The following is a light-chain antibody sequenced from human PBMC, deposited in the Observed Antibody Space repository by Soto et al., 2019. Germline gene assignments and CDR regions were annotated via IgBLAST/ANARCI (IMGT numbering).Light chain of an antibody. V-gene: IGKV3-15*01. CDR3: QNFDSAPQT. J-gene: IGKJ1*01. Sequence: EIVMTQSPVTLSVSPGERATLSCRASQNISRSLAWYQQKPGQGPSLLIYGTSTRAGGVPARFSGGGSGTEFTLTISSLQPEDVATYYCQNFDSAPQTFGQGTKVDI. CDR1: QNISRS. CDR2: GTS.